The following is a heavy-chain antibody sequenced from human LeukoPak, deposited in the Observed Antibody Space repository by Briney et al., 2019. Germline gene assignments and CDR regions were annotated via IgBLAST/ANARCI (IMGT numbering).Heavy chain of an antibody. CDR1: GFIFTNYA. Sequence: GGSLRLSCAASGFIFTNYAMSWVRQAPGKGLEWVSTISGSDGSTYYADSVKGRFTISRDNSKNTLYLQMNSLRVDDTAVYYCAKLRSGDPVAATNYWGQGTLVTVSS. CDR3: AKLRSGDPVAATNY. CDR2: ISGSDGST. D-gene: IGHD2-15*01. V-gene: IGHV3-23*01. J-gene: IGHJ4*02.